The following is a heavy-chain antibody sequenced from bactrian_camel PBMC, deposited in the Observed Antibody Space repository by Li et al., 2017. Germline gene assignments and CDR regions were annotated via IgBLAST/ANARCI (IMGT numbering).Heavy chain of an antibody. J-gene: IGHJ4*01. CDR2: ITTGGGST. Sequence: QVQLVESGGGSVQPGGSLRLSCAASGFTFSSYWMYWVRQAPGKGLEWVSAITTGGGSTYYADSVKGRFTISRDNAKNILYLQMNDLKTEDTAMYYCATDDDGSWFREYDWWGQGTQVTVS. D-gene: IGHD6*01. V-gene: IGHV3S1*01. CDR3: ATDDDGSWFREYDW. CDR1: GFTFSSYW.